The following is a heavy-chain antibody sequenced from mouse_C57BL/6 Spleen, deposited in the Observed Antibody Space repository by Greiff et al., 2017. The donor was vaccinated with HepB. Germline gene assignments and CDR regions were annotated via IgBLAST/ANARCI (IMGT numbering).Heavy chain of an antibody. Sequence: EVQGVESGGGLVKPGGSLKLSCAASGFTFSSYAMSWVRQTPEKRLEWVATISDGGSYTYYPDNVKGRFTISRDNAKNNLYLQMSHLKSEDTAMYYCARDYYGSSWAMDYWGQGTSVTVSS. D-gene: IGHD1-1*01. CDR1: GFTFSSYA. CDR3: ARDYYGSSWAMDY. CDR2: ISDGGSYT. V-gene: IGHV5-4*01. J-gene: IGHJ4*01.